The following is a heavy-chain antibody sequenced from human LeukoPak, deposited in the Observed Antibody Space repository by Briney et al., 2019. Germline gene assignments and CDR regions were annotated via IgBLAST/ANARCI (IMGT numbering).Heavy chain of an antibody. D-gene: IGHD2-15*01. J-gene: IGHJ6*03. Sequence: PSETLSLTCAVYGGSFSGYYWGWIRQPPGKGLEWMGSIYYSGSTYYNPSLKSRVTISVDTSKNQFSLKLSSVTAADTAVYYCARGIVPGVVAATSKGPKYYYMDVWGKGTTVTVSS. CDR1: GGSFSGYY. CDR2: IYYSGST. V-gene: IGHV4-34*01. CDR3: ARGIVPGVVAATSKGPKYYYMDV.